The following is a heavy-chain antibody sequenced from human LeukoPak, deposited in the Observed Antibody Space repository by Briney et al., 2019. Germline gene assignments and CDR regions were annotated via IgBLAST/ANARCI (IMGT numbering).Heavy chain of an antibody. Sequence: SVKVSCKASGGTFSSYAISWVRQAPGQGLEWMGRIIPILGIANYAQKFQGRVTITADKSTSTAYMELSSLRSEDTAVYYCARPDIVVVPAAIDYYYGMDVWGQGTTVTVSS. V-gene: IGHV1-69*04. CDR1: GGTFSSYA. D-gene: IGHD2-2*01. CDR3: ARPDIVVVPAAIDYYYGMDV. J-gene: IGHJ6*02. CDR2: IIPILGIA.